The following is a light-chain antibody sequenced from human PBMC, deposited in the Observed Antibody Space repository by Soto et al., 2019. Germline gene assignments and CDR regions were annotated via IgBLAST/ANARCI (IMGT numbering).Light chain of an antibody. J-gene: IGKJ2*01. CDR2: WAS. V-gene: IGKV4-1*01. Sequence: DIVMTQSPDSLAVSLGERATINCKSSQSVLYSSNNKNYLAWYQQRPGQPPKLLISWASSRESGVPARFSGSGSGTDFTLTISSLQAEDVAVYYCQQYYSSLPTFGQGTKLEIK. CDR1: QSVLYSSNNKNY. CDR3: QQYYSSLPT.